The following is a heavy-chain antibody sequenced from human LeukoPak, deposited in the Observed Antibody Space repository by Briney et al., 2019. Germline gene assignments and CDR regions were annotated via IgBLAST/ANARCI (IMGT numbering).Heavy chain of an antibody. CDR3: ARSSAAERFDP. CDR2: INPNSGGT. J-gene: IGHJ5*02. D-gene: IGHD6-13*01. Sequence: ASVKVSCKASGNTFTGYYMHWVRQAPGQGPEWMGWINPNSGGTNYAQKFQGRVTMTRDTSISTAYMELSRLRSDDTAVYYCARSSAAERFDPWGQGTLVTVSS. CDR1: GNTFTGYY. V-gene: IGHV1-2*02.